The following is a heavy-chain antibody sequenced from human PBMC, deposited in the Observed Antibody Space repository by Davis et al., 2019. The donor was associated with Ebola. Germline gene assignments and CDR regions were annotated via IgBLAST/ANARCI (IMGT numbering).Heavy chain of an antibody. Sequence: GESLKISCAASGFTFSSYAMSWVRQAPGKGLEWVSAISGSGGSTYYADSVKGRFTISRDNSKNTLYLQMNSLRAEDTAVYYCAKDQRWEGDIVLMVNYGMDVWGQGTTVTVSS. CDR3: AKDQRWEGDIVLMVNYGMDV. CDR1: GFTFSSYA. D-gene: IGHD2-8*01. V-gene: IGHV3-23*01. J-gene: IGHJ6*02. CDR2: ISGSGGST.